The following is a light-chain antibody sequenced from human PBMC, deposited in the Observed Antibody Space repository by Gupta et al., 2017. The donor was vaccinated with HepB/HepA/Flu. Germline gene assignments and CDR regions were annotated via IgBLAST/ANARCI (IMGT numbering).Light chain of an antibody. J-gene: IGKJ5*01. V-gene: IGKV1-9*01. CDR3: QQLNTSPLT. Sequence: DIPLTQSPSFLSASVGDRVTITCRASQAISNYFAWYQQKPGKAPKLLIYLASTLQSGVPSRFSGSGSGTEFTLTISNLQPEDFATYYCQQLNTSPLTFGQGTRLEIK. CDR1: QAISNY. CDR2: LAS.